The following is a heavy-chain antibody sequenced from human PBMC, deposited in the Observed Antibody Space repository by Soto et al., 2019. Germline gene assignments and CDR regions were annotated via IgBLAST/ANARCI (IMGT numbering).Heavy chain of an antibody. CDR3: ARRNGFSSYYYYGMDV. V-gene: IGHV1-8*01. D-gene: IGHD3-3*01. Sequence: GASVKVSCKASGYTFTSYDINWVRQATGRGLEWMGWMNPNSGNTGYAQKFQGRVTMTRNTSISTAYMELSSLRSEDTAVYYCARRNGFSSYYYYGMDVWGQGTTVT. CDR2: MNPNSGNT. J-gene: IGHJ6*02. CDR1: GYTFTSYD.